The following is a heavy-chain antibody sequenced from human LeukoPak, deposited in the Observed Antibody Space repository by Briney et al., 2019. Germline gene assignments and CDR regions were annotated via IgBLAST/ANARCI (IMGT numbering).Heavy chain of an antibody. J-gene: IGHJ4*02. CDR1: GYTFTGYY. V-gene: IGHV1-2*06. CDR3: ARDRSSSSWYSDFDY. D-gene: IGHD6-13*01. CDR2: INPNSGGT. Sequence: ASVKVSCKASGYTFTGYYMHWVRQAPGQGLEWMGRINPNSGGTNYAQKFQGRVTMTRVTSISTAYMELSRLRFDDTAVYYCARDRSSSSWYSDFDYWGQGTLVTLSS.